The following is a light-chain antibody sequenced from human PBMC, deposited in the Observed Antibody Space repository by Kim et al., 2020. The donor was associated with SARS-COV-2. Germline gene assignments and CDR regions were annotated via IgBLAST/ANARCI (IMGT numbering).Light chain of an antibody. Sequence: QAVLTQPPSASGTPGQTVTISCSGSSSNIGSNSVYWYQQLPGTAPKLLIYRRNQRPSGVPDRFSGSQSGTSASLAISGLRSEDEADYYCVAWDDSLSGRVFGGGTQLTVL. V-gene: IGLV1-47*01. CDR1: SSNIGSNS. J-gene: IGLJ3*02. CDR2: RRN. CDR3: VAWDDSLSGRV.